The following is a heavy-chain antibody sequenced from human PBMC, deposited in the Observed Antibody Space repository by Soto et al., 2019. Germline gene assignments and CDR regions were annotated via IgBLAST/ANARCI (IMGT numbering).Heavy chain of an antibody. CDR2: ISGSGGST. D-gene: IGHD3-9*01. CDR3: AKDQRDLSGGGPRHYDILTALRSY. J-gene: IGHJ4*02. V-gene: IGHV3-23*01. CDR1: GFTFSSYA. Sequence: GGSLRLSCAASGFTFSSYAMSWVRQAPGKGLEWVSAISGSGGSTYYADSVKGRFTISRDNSKNTLYLQMNSLRAEDTAVYYCAKDQRDLSGGGPRHYDILTALRSYWGQGTLVTVSS.